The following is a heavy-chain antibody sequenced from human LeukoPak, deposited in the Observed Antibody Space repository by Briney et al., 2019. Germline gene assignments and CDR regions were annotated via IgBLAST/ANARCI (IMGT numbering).Heavy chain of an antibody. J-gene: IGHJ6*02. CDR2: INPSGGST. Sequence: ASVNVSCKASGYTFTSYYMHWVRQAPGQGLEWMGIINPSGGSTSYAQKFQGRVTMTRDTATSTVYMELSSLRSEDTAVYYCARDLAGEIRFLEWLTNYYYYGMDVWGQGTTVTVSS. D-gene: IGHD3-3*01. V-gene: IGHV1-46*01. CDR3: ARDLAGEIRFLEWLTNYYYYGMDV. CDR1: GYTFTSYY.